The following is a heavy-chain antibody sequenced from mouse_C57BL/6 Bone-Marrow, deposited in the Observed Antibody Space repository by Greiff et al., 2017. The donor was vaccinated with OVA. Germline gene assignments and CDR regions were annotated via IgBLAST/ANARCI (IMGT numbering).Heavy chain of an antibody. CDR2: INPNNGGT. CDR3: SREFSYYYGSSPNWYFDV. J-gene: IGHJ1*03. CDR1: GYTFTDYY. Sequence: VQLKHSGPELVKPGASVKISCKASGYTFTDYYMNWVKQSHGKSLEWIGDINPNNGGTSYNQKFKGKATLTVEKSSSTAYMELRSLTSEDSAVYYCSREFSYYYGSSPNWYFDVWGTGTTVTVSS. V-gene: IGHV1-26*01. D-gene: IGHD1-1*01.